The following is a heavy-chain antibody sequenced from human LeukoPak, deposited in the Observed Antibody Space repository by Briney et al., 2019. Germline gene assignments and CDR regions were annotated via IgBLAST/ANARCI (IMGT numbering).Heavy chain of an antibody. Sequence: ASVKVSCKASGYTFTIYGSSWVRQAPGQGLEWMGWISAYNGNTNYAQKLQGRGTMTTDTSTSTAYMELRSLRSDDTAVYYCARDESGSYDYWGPGTLVTVSS. J-gene: IGHJ4*02. CDR2: ISAYNGNT. CDR1: GYTFTIYG. D-gene: IGHD1-26*01. CDR3: ARDESGSYDY. V-gene: IGHV1-18*01.